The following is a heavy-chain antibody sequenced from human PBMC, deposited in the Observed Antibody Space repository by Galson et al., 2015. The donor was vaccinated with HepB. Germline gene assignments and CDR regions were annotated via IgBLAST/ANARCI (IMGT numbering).Heavy chain of an antibody. Sequence: SLRLSCAASGFTFNTYWMYWVRQAPGKGLEWVATIKPDGSEKYYVDSMKDRFTISRDNAKNPLYLQMNSLRADDTAVYYCARESRGQWGGSNWGQGALVTVSS. J-gene: IGHJ4*02. V-gene: IGHV3-7*01. D-gene: IGHD3-16*01. CDR2: IKPDGSEK. CDR3: ARESRGQWGGSN. CDR1: GFTFNTYW.